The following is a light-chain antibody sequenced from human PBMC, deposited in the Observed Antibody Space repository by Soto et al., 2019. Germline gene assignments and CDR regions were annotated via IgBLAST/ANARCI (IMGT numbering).Light chain of an antibody. J-gene: IGLJ1*01. Sequence: QSVLTQPASVSGSPGQSITISCTGTGSDVGSYNLVSWYQQHPGKAPKLMIYEVNKRPSGVSNRFSGSKSGNTASLTISGLQAEDEVDYYCCPYAGSSTLYVFGTGTKVTVL. CDR1: GSDVGSYNL. CDR2: EVN. V-gene: IGLV2-23*02. CDR3: CPYAGSSTLYV.